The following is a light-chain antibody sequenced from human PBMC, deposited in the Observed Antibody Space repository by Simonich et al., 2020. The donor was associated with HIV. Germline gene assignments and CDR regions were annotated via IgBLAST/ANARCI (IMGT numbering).Light chain of an antibody. V-gene: IGLV8-61*01. CDR2: STN. J-gene: IGLJ3*02. CDR3: VLYMGSGIWV. Sequence: QTVVTQEPSFSVSPGGTVTLTCGLNSVSVSTNKYPSWYQQTPGQPPRTLIYSTNTRSSGVPDRFSGSILGNKAALTITGAQADDESDYYCVLYMGSGIWVFGGGTKLTVL. CDR1: SVSVSTNKY.